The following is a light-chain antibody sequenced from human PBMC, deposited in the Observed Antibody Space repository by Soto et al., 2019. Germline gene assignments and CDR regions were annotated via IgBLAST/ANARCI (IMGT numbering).Light chain of an antibody. Sequence: DIQMTQSPSTLSASVGDRVTITCWASQTIGSSLAWYQHKPGKAPKLLIFDASTLQTGVPSRFSGSGFGTEFTLTISKLQPDDFATYYCQQHNDYSPVTFGQGTKLEIK. CDR2: DAS. CDR3: QQHNDYSPVT. J-gene: IGKJ2*01. CDR1: QTIGSS. V-gene: IGKV1-5*01.